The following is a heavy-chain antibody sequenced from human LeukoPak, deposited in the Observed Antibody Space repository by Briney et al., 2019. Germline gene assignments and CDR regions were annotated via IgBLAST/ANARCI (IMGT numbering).Heavy chain of an antibody. CDR2: INPNSGGT. V-gene: IGHV1-2*02. D-gene: IGHD3-16*01. CDR1: GYTLTGYY. J-gene: IGHJ6*03. CDR3: ARDGGPDPYYYYYMDV. Sequence: GASVKVSCKASGYTLTGYYMHWVRQAPGQGLEWTGWINPNSGGTNYAQKFQGRVTMTRDTSISTAYMELSRLRSDDTAVYYCARDGGPDPYYYYYMDVWGKVTTVTVSS.